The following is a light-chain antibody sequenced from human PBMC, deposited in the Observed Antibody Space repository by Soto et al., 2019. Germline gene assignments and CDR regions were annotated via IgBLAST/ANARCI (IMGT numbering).Light chain of an antibody. J-gene: IGLJ3*02. Sequence: QSVLTQPPSVSGTPGQRVTISCSGSSSNIGSNTVSWYQQLPGTAPKLLIYSNDQRPSGVPDRFSDSKSGTSDSLVISGLQSEDEADYYCAAWDDSLNSPVFGGGTKLTVL. V-gene: IGLV1-44*01. CDR1: SSNIGSNT. CDR2: SND. CDR3: AAWDDSLNSPV.